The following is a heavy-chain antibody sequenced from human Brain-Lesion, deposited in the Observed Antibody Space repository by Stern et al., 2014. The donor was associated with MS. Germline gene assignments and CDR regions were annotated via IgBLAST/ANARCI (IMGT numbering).Heavy chain of an antibody. CDR1: GYTLTELS. Sequence: VQLLESGAEVKKPGASVKVSCKVSGYTLTELSMHWVRQAPRKGLEWMGGFDPEDGETIYAPKFQGRVTMTEGTYTDTAYMGLSSLRSEDTAVYYCATLSPGAGGNYYRHFDYWGQGTLVTVSS. D-gene: IGHD1-26*01. CDR3: ATLSPGAGGNYYRHFDY. J-gene: IGHJ4*02. CDR2: FDPEDGET. V-gene: IGHV1-24*01.